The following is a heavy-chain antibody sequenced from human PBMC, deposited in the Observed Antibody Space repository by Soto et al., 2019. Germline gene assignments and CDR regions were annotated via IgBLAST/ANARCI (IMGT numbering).Heavy chain of an antibody. V-gene: IGHV3-64*01. CDR3: ARRARPDFYYMDV. CDR1: GFTLSGYA. J-gene: IGHJ6*03. CDR2: ISSNGVGT. D-gene: IGHD6-6*01. Sequence: EVQLAESGGGLVQPGGSLRLSCAASGFTLSGYAMDWVRQAPGKGLEYVSGISSNGVGTYYANSVQGRFTISRGNSKNTVYLQMGSLRPEDMAVYYCARRARPDFYYMDVWGKGTTVTVSS.